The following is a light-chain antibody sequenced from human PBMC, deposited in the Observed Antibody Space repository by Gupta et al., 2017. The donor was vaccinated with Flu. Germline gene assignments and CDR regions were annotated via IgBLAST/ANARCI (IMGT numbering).Light chain of an antibody. CDR2: GAS. Sequence: IVLTQSPVTLSLSPGERATLSCRASQSVSSSYLAWYQQKPVQGPRLLIYGASSRATAIPVRFSGTGSGIALTLSIMRPEPEDIAVYYCHEDGSSPRGFGEGTKVEIK. J-gene: IGKJ1*01. CDR3: HEDGSSPRG. V-gene: IGKV3-20*01. CDR1: QSVSSSY.